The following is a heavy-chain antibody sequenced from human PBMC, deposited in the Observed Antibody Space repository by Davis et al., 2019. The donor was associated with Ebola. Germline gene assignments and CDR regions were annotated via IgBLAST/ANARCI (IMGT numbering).Heavy chain of an antibody. J-gene: IGHJ4*02. CDR1: GFTFSNYW. D-gene: IGHD2-2*01. CDR2: ISGSGGST. CDR3: TTEGVPPYGY. V-gene: IGHV3-23*01. Sequence: PGGSLRLSCAASGFTFSNYWMHWVRQAPGKGLEWVSIISGSGGSTYYADSVKGRFTISRDNSKNTLYLQMNSLKTEDTAVYYCTTEGVPPYGYWGQGTLVTVSS.